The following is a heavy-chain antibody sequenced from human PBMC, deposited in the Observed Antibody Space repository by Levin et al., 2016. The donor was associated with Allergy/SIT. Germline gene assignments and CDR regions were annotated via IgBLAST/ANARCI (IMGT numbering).Heavy chain of an antibody. D-gene: IGHD6-13*01. CDR2: IYWDDDK. V-gene: IGHV2-5*02. CDR3: AHGRFEYSSSWYVKNWFDP. Sequence: WIRQPPGKALEWLALIYWDDDKRYSPSLKSRLTITKDTSKNQVVLTMTNMDPVDTATYYCAHGRFEYSSSWYVKNWFDPWGQGTLVTVSS. J-gene: IGHJ5*02.